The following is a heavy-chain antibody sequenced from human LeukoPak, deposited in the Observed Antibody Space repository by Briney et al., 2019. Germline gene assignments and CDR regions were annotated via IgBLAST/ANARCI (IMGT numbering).Heavy chain of an antibody. CDR3: ARGRYCSGGSCYSAGYYYYYMDV. V-gene: IGHV1-18*01. J-gene: IGHJ6*03. Sequence: ASVKVSCKASGHTFTSYGISWVRQAPGQGLEWMGWISAYNGNTNYAQKLQGRVTMTTDTSTSTAYTELRSLRSDDTAVYYCARGRYCSGGSCYSAGYYYYYMDVWGKGTTVTVSS. CDR1: GHTFTSYG. CDR2: ISAYNGNT. D-gene: IGHD2-15*01.